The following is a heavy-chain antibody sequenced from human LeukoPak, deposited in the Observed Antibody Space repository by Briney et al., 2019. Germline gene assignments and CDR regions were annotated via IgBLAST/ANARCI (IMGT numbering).Heavy chain of an antibody. Sequence: GGSLRLSCAASGFGFSDYSMSWVRQAPGKGLEWVSSISSSSKYISYADSVKGRFSISRDNAKNSLYLQMSGLRVEDTAVYYCASCSSSCSRGWFGPWGQGTLVTVSS. J-gene: IGHJ5*02. CDR1: GFGFSDYS. V-gene: IGHV3-21*01. CDR2: ISSSSKYI. CDR3: ASCSSSCSRGWFGP. D-gene: IGHD2-2*01.